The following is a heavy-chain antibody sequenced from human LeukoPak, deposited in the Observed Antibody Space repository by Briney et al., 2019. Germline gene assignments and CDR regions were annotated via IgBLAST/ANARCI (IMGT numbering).Heavy chain of an antibody. D-gene: IGHD4-17*01. J-gene: IGHJ4*02. V-gene: IGHV4-59*02. CDR3: ARAQMGYDSDYGDYVSYFDY. CDR2: MYYSGIT. CDR1: GGSVSSYY. Sequence: PSETLSLTCSVSGGSVSSYYWSWIRQPPGKGLEWIGYMYYSGITNYNPSLKSRVTISVDTSKNQFSLKLSSVTAADTAVYYCARAQMGYDSDYGDYVSYFDYWGQGTLVTVSS.